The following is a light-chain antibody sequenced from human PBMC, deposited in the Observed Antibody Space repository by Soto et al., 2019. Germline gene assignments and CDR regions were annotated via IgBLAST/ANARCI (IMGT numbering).Light chain of an antibody. CDR1: QSISDT. Sequence: VMTQSPVSLFASPGEIAPLSCRASQSISDTLAWYQQKTGQAPRLLIYGASRRATGFPASFSGSGSGTDFTLNISRLQSEDLAVYYCQKYDNWPWTFGQGTKVDIK. CDR3: QKYDNWPWT. J-gene: IGKJ1*01. CDR2: GAS. V-gene: IGKV3-15*01.